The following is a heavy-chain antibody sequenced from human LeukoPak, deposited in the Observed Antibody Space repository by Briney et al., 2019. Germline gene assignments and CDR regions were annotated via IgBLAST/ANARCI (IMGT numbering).Heavy chain of an antibody. V-gene: IGHV6-1*01. D-gene: IGHD6-19*01. CDR1: GDSVSSNSAA. Sequence: SQTLSLTCAISGDSVSSNSAAWDWIRQSPSRGLEWLGRTYYRYKWYSDYAGSVKGRVIIKSDTSKNQVSLQLNSVTPEDTAVYYCTRAGGYSSGWNGWNLDLWGRGTRVIVSS. J-gene: IGHJ2*01. CDR2: TYYRYKWYS. CDR3: TRAGGYSSGWNGWNLDL.